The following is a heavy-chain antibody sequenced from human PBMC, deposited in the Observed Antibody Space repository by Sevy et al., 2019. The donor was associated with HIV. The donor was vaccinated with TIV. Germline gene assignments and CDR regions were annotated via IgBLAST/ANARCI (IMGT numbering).Heavy chain of an antibody. CDR2: IKNDGTEE. CDR1: GLTFSNSW. CDR3: GRDPYRGAIDY. J-gene: IGHJ4*02. Sequence: GGSLRLSCAPSGLTFSNSWMSWVRQTPEKGLEWVANIKNDGTEEYYVDSVKGRFTISRDNAKNSLYLQMNGLRVEDTAVYYCGRDPYRGAIDYWGQGTLVTVSS. V-gene: IGHV3-7*01. D-gene: IGHD1-26*01.